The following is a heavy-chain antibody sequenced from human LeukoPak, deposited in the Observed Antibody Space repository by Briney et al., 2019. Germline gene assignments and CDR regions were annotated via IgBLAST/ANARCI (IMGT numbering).Heavy chain of an antibody. CDR2: ISAYNGNT. V-gene: IGHV1-18*01. J-gene: IGHJ2*01. Sequence: ASVKVSCKASGYTLTSYGISWVRQAPGQGLEWMGWISAYNGNTSYAQKLQGRVTMTTDTSTSTAYMELRSLRSDDTAVYYCARDGADIVVAPAAMRGWGWYFDLWGRGTLVTVSS. CDR1: GYTLTSYG. CDR3: ARDGADIVVAPAAMRGWGWYFDL. D-gene: IGHD2-2*01.